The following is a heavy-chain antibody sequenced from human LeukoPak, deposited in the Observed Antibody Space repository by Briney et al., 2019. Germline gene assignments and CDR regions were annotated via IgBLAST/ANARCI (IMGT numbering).Heavy chain of an antibody. CDR3: ASTGYCIGGSCYSNYFDH. CDR2: IYFSGST. V-gene: IGHV4-59*08. D-gene: IGHD2-15*01. J-gene: IGHJ4*02. CDR1: GVSITSFY. Sequence: SETLSLTRTVSGVSITSFYWSWIRQPPGKGLEWIGYIYFSGSTNYTPSLKSRVTVSLDTTKNQVSLKLSSVSAADTAVYYCASTGYCIGGSCYSNYFDHWGQGTLVTVSS.